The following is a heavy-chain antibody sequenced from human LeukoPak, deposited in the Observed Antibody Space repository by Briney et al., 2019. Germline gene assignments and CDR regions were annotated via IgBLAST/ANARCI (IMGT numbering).Heavy chain of an antibody. V-gene: IGHV3-30*18. D-gene: IGHD3-3*01. Sequence: GGSLRLSCAASGFTFSNYVMHWVRQAPGKGLEWVAVISSDGSNKYYADSVKGRFTISRDKSKNTLYLQMNSLRAEDTAVYYCAKGRQIWSGYYDYWGQGTLVTVSS. CDR3: AKGRQIWSGYYDY. CDR1: GFTFSNYV. CDR2: ISSDGSNK. J-gene: IGHJ4*02.